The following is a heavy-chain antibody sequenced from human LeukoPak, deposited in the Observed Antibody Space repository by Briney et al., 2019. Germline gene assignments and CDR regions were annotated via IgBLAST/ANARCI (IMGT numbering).Heavy chain of an antibody. CDR2: IYPGDSDT. CDR1: GYSFTTYW. D-gene: IGHD1-26*01. CDR3: ATQSRGVVGDFDY. V-gene: IGHV5-51*01. Sequence: GESLKISCKGSGYSFTTYWIGWVRQMPGKGLEWMGIIYPGDSDTRYSPSFQGQITFSADKSISTAYLQWSSLKASDTAMYYCATQSRGVVGDFDYWGQGTLVTASS. J-gene: IGHJ4*02.